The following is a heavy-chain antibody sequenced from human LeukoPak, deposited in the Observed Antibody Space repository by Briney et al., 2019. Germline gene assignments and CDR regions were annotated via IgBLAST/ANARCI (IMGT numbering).Heavy chain of an antibody. D-gene: IGHD5-12*01. CDR1: GGTFSSYA. CDR2: IIPIFGTA. CDR3: ARKRSGYDEVVGDYYGMDV. Sequence: SVKVSCKASGGTFSSYAISWVRQAPGQGLEWMGGIIPIFGTANYAQKLQGRVTITADESTSTAYMELSSLRSEDKAVYYCARKRSGYDEVVGDYYGMDVWGKGTTVTVSS. J-gene: IGHJ6*04. V-gene: IGHV1-69*13.